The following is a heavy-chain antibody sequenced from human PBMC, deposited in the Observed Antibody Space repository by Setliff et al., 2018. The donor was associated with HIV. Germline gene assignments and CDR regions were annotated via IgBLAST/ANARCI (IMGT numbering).Heavy chain of an antibody. CDR3: AILDVDTTMVIYYGMDV. CDR1: GFTFSSYA. D-gene: IGHD5-18*01. Sequence: PGGSLRLSCAASGFTFSSYAMSWVRQAPGKGLEWVSAISGSGGSTYYADSVKGRFTISRDNSKTTLYLQMYSLRAEDTAVYYCAILDVDTTMVIYYGMDVWGQGTTVTVSS. J-gene: IGHJ6*02. CDR2: ISGSGGST. V-gene: IGHV3-23*01.